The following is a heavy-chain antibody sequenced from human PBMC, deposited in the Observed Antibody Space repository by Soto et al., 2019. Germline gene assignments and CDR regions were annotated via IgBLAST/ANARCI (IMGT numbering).Heavy chain of an antibody. Sequence: EVQLVESGGGLVQPGGSLRLSCTASGFTFNSYDMNWVRQAPGKGLEWISYISSSGTIYYADSVKGRVTISRDNSKNSRYLQRQSLRDDDTAVYYCARGGYDYRNFAYWGQGTLVTVSS. J-gene: IGHJ4*02. CDR3: ARGGYDYRNFAY. V-gene: IGHV3-48*02. CDR1: GFTFNSYD. CDR2: ISSSGTI. D-gene: IGHD5-12*01.